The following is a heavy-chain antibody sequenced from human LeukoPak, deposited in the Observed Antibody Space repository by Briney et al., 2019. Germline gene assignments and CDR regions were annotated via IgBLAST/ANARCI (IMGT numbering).Heavy chain of an antibody. CDR1: GFIFKLFA. V-gene: IGHV3-23*01. CDR3: VKTYCSITRCSPGFDS. D-gene: IGHD3-10*01. Sequence: GGSLRLSCVGSGFIFKLFAVGWVRQAPGKGLEWVSVISGTNDDTDYADSARGHFTISRDNSLNTLFLQMDNLRAEDTAVYYCVKTYCSITRCSPGFDSWGQGTLVTVSS. J-gene: IGHJ4*02. CDR2: ISGTNDDT.